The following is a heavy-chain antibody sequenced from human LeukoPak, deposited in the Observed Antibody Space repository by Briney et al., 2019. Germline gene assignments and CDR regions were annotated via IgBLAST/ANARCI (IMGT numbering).Heavy chain of an antibody. CDR2: INYNGVT. CDR1: GGSTSSGGYY. V-gene: IGHV4-61*08. Sequence: SETLSLTCTVAGGSTSSGGYYWSWIRQHPGQGLEWIGYINYNGVTNSNPSLKSRVTMSVDTSNNQFSLKLTSVTAADTAAYYCARDTVGSSSTFDYWGQGTLVTVSS. J-gene: IGHJ4*02. D-gene: IGHD6-13*01. CDR3: ARDTVGSSSTFDY.